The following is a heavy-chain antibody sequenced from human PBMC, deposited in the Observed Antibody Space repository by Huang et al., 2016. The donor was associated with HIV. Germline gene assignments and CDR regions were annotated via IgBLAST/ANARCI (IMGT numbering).Heavy chain of an antibody. J-gene: IGHJ4*02. CDR3: ARRRTHFTFDY. V-gene: IGHV4-39*01. Sequence: KGLEWICSIFYTGSAHYNPSLGSRVTIFVDSAKGQLSVRLRSVTAADTAVYYCARRRTHFTFDYWGQGTLVTVSS. CDR2: IFYTGSA.